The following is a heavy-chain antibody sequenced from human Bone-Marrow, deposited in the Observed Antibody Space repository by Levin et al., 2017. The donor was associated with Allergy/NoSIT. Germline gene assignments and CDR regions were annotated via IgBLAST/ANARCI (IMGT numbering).Heavy chain of an antibody. Sequence: GESLKISCAASGFTFSSYSMNWVRQAPGKGLEWVSSISSSSSYIYYADSVKGRFTISRDNAKNSLYLQMNSLRAEDTAVYYCARDARIAAAGGYYYGMDVWGQGTTVTVSS. D-gene: IGHD6-13*01. J-gene: IGHJ6*02. CDR2: ISSSSSYI. V-gene: IGHV3-21*01. CDR3: ARDARIAAAGGYYYGMDV. CDR1: GFTFSSYS.